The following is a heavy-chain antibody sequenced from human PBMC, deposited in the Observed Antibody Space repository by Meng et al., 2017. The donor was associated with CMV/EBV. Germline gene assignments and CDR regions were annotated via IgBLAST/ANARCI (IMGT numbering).Heavy chain of an antibody. CDR3: ARPGAYYDFWSGYPYFDY. V-gene: IGHV3-21*01. CDR2: ISSSSSYI. D-gene: IGHD3-3*01. CDR1: FTFSSYS. J-gene: IGHJ4*02. Sequence: FTFSSYSMNWVRQAPGKGLEWVSSISSSSSYIYYADSVKGRFTISRDNAKNSLYLQMNSLRAEDTAVYYCARPGAYYDFWSGYPYFDYWGQGTLVTVSS.